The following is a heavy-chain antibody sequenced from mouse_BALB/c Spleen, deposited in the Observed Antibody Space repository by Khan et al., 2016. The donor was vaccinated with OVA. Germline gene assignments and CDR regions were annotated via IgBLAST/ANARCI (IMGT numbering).Heavy chain of an antibody. Sequence: VQLKESGPGLVKPSQSLSLTCTVTGYSITSGYAWNWIRQFPGNKLEWMGYISYSGGTSYNPSLKSRISITRDTSKNQFFLQLNSVTTKDTATYYCARGNYYGYYFDYWGQGTTLTVSS. V-gene: IGHV3-2*02. D-gene: IGHD1-1*01. CDR3: ARGNYYGYYFDY. J-gene: IGHJ2*01. CDR2: ISYSGGT. CDR1: GYSITSGYA.